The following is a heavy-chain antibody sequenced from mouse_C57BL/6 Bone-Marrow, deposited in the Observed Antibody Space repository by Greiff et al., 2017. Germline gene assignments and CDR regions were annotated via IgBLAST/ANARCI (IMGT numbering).Heavy chain of an antibody. V-gene: IGHV1-15*01. J-gene: IGHJ2*01. CDR3: TVLYYYGSSYY. D-gene: IGHD1-1*01. CDR1: GYTFTDYE. CDR2: IDPETGGT. Sequence: QVQLKQSGAELVRPGASVTLSCKASGYTFTDYEMHWVKQTPVHGLEWIGAIDPETGGTAYTQKFKGKAILTADKSSSTAYMELRSLTSEDSAVYYCTVLYYYGSSYYWGQGTTLTVSS.